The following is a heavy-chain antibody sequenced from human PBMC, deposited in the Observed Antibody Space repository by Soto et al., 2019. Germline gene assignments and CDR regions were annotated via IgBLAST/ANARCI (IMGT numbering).Heavy chain of an antibody. CDR2: IIPMFGTT. CDR3: TIDLYYFDSSAYYGHNWFDP. Sequence: SVKVSCKASGGTFSTYTLSWVRQAPGQGLEWMGGIIPMFGTTTYAENFQGRVTITADESTSTAYMELTSLRSEDTAVYYCTIDLYYFDSSAYYGHNWFDPWGQGTRVTVSS. V-gene: IGHV1-69*13. J-gene: IGHJ5*02. CDR1: GGTFSTYT. D-gene: IGHD3-22*01.